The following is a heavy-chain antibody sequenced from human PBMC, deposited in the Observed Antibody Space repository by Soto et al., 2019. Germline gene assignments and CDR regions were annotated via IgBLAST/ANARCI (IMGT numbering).Heavy chain of an antibody. V-gene: IGHV3-23*01. Sequence: GGSLRLSCAASGFTFSSYAMSWVRQAPGKGLEWVSAISGSGGSTYYADSVKGRFTISRDNSKNTLYLQMNSLRAEETAVYYCAKDGYCSGGSCYSRRYYYYGMDVWGQGTTVTVSS. D-gene: IGHD2-15*01. CDR3: AKDGYCSGGSCYSRRYYYYGMDV. J-gene: IGHJ6*02. CDR1: GFTFSSYA. CDR2: ISGSGGST.